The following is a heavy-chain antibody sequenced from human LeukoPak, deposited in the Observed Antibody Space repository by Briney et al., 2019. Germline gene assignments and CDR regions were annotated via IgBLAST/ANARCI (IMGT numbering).Heavy chain of an antibody. V-gene: IGHV3-21*01. CDR2: ISSSSSYI. CDR1: RFTFSSYS. CDR3: ARALIGLGGSTY. J-gene: IGHJ4*02. D-gene: IGHD1-26*01. Sequence: GGSLRLSCAASRFTFSSYSMNWVRRAPGKGLEWVSSISSSSSYIYYADSVKGRFTISRDNAKNSLYLQMNSLRAEDTAVYYCARALIGLGGSTYWGQGTLVTVSS.